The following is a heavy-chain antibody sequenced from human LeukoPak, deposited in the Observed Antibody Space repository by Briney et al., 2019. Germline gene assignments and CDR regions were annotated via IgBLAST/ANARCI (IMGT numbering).Heavy chain of an antibody. CDR3: VRGPYGSSISNWFDP. J-gene: IGHJ5*02. CDR2: IYYNGDT. Sequence: KPSETLSLTCSVAGDSITGYSWSWIRQTPGKGLEWIGYIYYNGDTPYNPSLNSRLSISVDTPKKQFSLNLRSVTAADTAVYYCVRGPYGSSISNWFDPWGQGLLVTVSS. D-gene: IGHD3-10*01. CDR1: GDSITGYS. V-gene: IGHV4-59*01.